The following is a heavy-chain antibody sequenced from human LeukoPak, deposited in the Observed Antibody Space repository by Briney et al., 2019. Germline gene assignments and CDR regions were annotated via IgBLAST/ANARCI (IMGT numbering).Heavy chain of an antibody. CDR3: AKGLSSGHYYFDY. Sequence: GGSLRLSCAASGFTFSSYAMSWVRQAPGKGLEWVSGISGSGGSTYYADSVRGRFTISRDSSKNTLYLQMNSLRAEDTAVYYCAKGLSSGHYYFDYWGQGTLVTVSS. CDR1: GFTFSSYA. V-gene: IGHV3-23*01. J-gene: IGHJ4*02. D-gene: IGHD3-22*01. CDR2: ISGSGGST.